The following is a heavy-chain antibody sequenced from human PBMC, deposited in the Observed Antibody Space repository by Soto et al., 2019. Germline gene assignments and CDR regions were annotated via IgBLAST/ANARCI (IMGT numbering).Heavy chain of an antibody. CDR2: IYYNGNT. CDR3: ARVGHQLLSPYNWFDP. J-gene: IGHJ5*02. CDR1: GGSISSGDYY. D-gene: IGHD2-2*01. V-gene: IGHV4-30-4*01. Sequence: QVQLQESGPGLVKPSQTLSLTCPVSGGSISSGDYYWTWIRQPPGKGLEWIGYIYYNGNTYYNPSLKSRVTVSVDTSKNQFSLKLSSVTAADTAVYYCARVGHQLLSPYNWFDPWGQGTLVTVSS.